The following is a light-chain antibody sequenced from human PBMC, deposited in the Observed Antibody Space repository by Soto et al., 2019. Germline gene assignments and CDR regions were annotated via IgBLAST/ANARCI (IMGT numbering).Light chain of an antibody. Sequence: EIVMTQSPATLSVSPGERATLSCRASQSFSSNSACYQQKPGQAPRLLIYAASTRASGIPARFSGSGSGTELTLTITSLQSEDFEVYYCQQYNNWPITLGQGTRLEIK. CDR3: QQYNNWPIT. CDR2: AAS. CDR1: QSFSSN. J-gene: IGKJ5*01. V-gene: IGKV3-15*01.